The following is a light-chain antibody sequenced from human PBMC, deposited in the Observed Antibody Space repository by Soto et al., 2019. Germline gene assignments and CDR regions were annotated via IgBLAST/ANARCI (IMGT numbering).Light chain of an antibody. Sequence: QSALTQPPSVSGAPGQRVTISCTGSSSNIGAGYDVNWYQQLPGTAPKLLIFGDSNRPSGVPDRFSGSKSGTSASLAITGLQAADEADYYCQSSDSRLSGSDVFGTGTKVTVL. J-gene: IGLJ1*01. CDR2: GDS. CDR1: SSNIGAGYD. V-gene: IGLV1-40*01. CDR3: QSSDSRLSGSDV.